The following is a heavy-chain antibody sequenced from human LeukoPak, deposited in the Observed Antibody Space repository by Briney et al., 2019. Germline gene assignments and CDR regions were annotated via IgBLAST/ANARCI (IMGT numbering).Heavy chain of an antibody. D-gene: IGHD2-21*01. V-gene: IGHV3-23*01. Sequence: GGSLRLSCVVSGISLTNYGMTWVRQAPGKGLEWVSYISERGGSINYADPVKGRFTISRDTSLNTLYLQMNNLRAEDTAVYFCAKRGVVIRGILVIGYHQEAYHYDFWGQGVLVTVSS. CDR2: ISERGGSI. J-gene: IGHJ4*02. CDR1: GISLTNYG. CDR3: AKRGVVIRGILVIGYHQEAYHYDF.